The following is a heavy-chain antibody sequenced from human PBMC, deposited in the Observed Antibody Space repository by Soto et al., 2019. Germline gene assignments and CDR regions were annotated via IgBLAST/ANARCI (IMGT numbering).Heavy chain of an antibody. J-gene: IGHJ4*02. CDR1: GFTFNNYA. V-gene: IGHV3-23*01. D-gene: IGHD3-10*01. Sequence: EVQLLESGGGLVQPGGSLRLSCAASGFTFNNYAMTWVRQAPGKGLEWVSAISGGGATTSYADSVKGRFTGSRDGSKNTLYLQMSSLRAEDTALYYCAKGRGGSGSLTPRVDFWGQGTLVTVSS. CDR3: AKGRGGSGSLTPRVDF. CDR2: ISGGGATT.